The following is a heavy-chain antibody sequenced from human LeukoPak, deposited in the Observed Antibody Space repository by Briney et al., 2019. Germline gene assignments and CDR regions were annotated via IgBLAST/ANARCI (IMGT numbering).Heavy chain of an antibody. V-gene: IGHV1-69*13. J-gene: IGHJ5*02. CDR1: GGTFSSYA. CDR2: IIPIFGTA. D-gene: IGHD5-18*01. CDR3: AREAGYSYGYGGNWFDP. Sequence: SVKLSCKASGGTFSSYAISWVRQAPGQGLEWMGGIIPIFGTANYAQKFQGRVTITADESTSTPYMELSSLRSEDTAVYYCAREAGYSYGYGGNWFDPWGQGSLVTASS.